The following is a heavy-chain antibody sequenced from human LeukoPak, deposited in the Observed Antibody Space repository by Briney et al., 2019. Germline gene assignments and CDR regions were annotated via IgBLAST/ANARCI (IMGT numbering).Heavy chain of an antibody. J-gene: IGHJ4*02. Sequence: TGGSLRLSCTASGFTFTNSFMHWVRQAPGKGPVWVSRISADGGSAFYADSVKGRFTISRDNAKNTLYLQMNSLRAEDTALYYCVRLYGYWGQGTLVTVSS. V-gene: IGHV3-74*01. D-gene: IGHD2-2*02. CDR3: VRLYGY. CDR2: ISADGGSA. CDR1: GFTFTNSF.